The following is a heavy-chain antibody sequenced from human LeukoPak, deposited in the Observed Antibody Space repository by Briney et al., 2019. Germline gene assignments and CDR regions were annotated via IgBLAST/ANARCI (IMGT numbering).Heavy chain of an antibody. V-gene: IGHV3-20*03. CDR3: ARDLYDYYGLGRYSGY. Sequence: PGGSLRLSSAASGFTFDDYGMGWVRQAPGKGLERVSGINWNGGSTGYADSVKGRFTISRDNAKNSLYLQMNSLRAEDTALYYCARDLYDYYGLGRYSGYWGQGTMIIVSS. CDR1: GFTFDDYG. J-gene: IGHJ4*02. CDR2: INWNGGST. D-gene: IGHD3-10*01.